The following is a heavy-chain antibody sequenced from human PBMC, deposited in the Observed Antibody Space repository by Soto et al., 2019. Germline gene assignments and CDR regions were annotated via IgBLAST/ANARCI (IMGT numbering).Heavy chain of an antibody. D-gene: IGHD2-15*01. V-gene: IGHV3-23*01. Sequence: EVQLLESGGGLVQPGGSLRLSCAASGFTFSTYAMTWVRQAPGKGPEWVSRIGDSEGETTHYADSVKGRFTISRDNAKNTLILQMNSLRVQDTAIYYCAKRYCCGGRCYDLDNWFDSWGQGTRVTVPS. CDR1: GFTFSTYA. J-gene: IGHJ5*01. CDR2: IGDSEGETT. CDR3: AKRYCCGGRCYDLDNWFDS.